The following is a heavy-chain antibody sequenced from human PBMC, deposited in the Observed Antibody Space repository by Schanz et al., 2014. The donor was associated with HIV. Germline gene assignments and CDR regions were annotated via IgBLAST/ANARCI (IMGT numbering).Heavy chain of an antibody. CDR3: ARLQPGYSYGFDY. Sequence: QVQMVISGGGVVQPGRSLRLSCTASGFTFSDYYMTWIRQAPGKGLEWVSYISSSGSMIYYADSVKGRFTISRDNAKNSLYLQMNSLRAEDTAVYYCARLQPGYSYGFDYWGQGTLVTVSS. D-gene: IGHD5-18*01. CDR2: ISSSGSMI. CDR1: GFTFSDYY. V-gene: IGHV3-11*01. J-gene: IGHJ4*02.